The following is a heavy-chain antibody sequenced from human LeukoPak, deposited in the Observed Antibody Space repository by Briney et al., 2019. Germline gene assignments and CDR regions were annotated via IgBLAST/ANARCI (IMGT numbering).Heavy chain of an antibody. CDR3: ARELPILTGYYSPHFDY. V-gene: IGHV1-46*03. CDR1: GYTFTSYY. D-gene: IGHD3-9*01. Sequence: APVKVSCKASGYTFTSYYMHWVRQAPGQGLEWMGIINPSGGSTSYAQKFQGRVTMTRDTSTSTVYMELSSLRSEDTAVYYCARELPILTGYYSPHFDYWGQGTLVTVSS. J-gene: IGHJ4*02. CDR2: INPSGGST.